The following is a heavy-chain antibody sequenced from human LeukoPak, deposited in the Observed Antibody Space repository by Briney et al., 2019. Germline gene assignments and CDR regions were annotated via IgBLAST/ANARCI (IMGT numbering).Heavy chain of an antibody. CDR3: ARGSPQYSSSWYGAAFDI. CDR1: GYTFTSYY. V-gene: IGHV1-46*01. J-gene: IGHJ3*02. D-gene: IGHD6-13*01. Sequence: GASVKVSCKASGYTFTSYYMHWVRQAPGQGLEWMGIINPSGGSTSYAQKFQGRVTMTRDTSTSTVYMELSSLRSEDTAVYYCARGSPQYSSSWYGAAFDIWGQGTMVTVSS. CDR2: INPSGGST.